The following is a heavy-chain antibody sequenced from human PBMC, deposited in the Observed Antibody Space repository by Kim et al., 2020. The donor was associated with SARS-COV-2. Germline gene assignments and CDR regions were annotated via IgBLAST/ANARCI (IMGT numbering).Heavy chain of an antibody. D-gene: IGHD4-4*01. CDR2: IYYSGST. Sequence: SETLSLTCTVSGGSISSSSYYWGWIRQPPGKGLEWIGSIYYSGSTYYNPSLKSRVTISVDTSKNQFSLKLSSVTAADTAVYYCARRPYSNYLSYYYYGMDVWGQGTTVTVSS. CDR3: ARRPYSNYLSYYYYGMDV. J-gene: IGHJ6*02. V-gene: IGHV4-39*01. CDR1: GGSISSSSYY.